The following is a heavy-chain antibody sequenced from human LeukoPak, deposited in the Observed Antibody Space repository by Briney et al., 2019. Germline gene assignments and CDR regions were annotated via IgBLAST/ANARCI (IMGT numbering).Heavy chain of an antibody. D-gene: IGHD3-22*01. Sequence: ASEKVSCKTSGYSFVANYIHWVRQAPGQGLEWMGCVNPNSGATNYAQKFQGRVTMTRDTSITTVYMDLSGLTSDDTAVYFCARGRDYYDNSAVDSWGQGTLITVSS. CDR3: ARGRDYYDNSAVDS. V-gene: IGHV1-2*02. CDR2: VNPNSGAT. CDR1: GYSFVANY. J-gene: IGHJ4*02.